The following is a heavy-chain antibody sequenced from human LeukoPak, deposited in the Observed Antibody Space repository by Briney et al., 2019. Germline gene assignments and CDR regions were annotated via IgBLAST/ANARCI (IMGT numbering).Heavy chain of an antibody. CDR2: ISSSGSTI. CDR1: GFISSSYW. Sequence: GGSLRLSCAASGFISSSYWMSWVRQAPGKGLEWVSYISSSGSTIYYADSVKGRFTISRDNAKNSLYLQMNSLRAEDTAVYYCARDSLARPLGYWGQGTLVTVSS. D-gene: IGHD6-6*01. V-gene: IGHV3-48*04. J-gene: IGHJ4*02. CDR3: ARDSLARPLGY.